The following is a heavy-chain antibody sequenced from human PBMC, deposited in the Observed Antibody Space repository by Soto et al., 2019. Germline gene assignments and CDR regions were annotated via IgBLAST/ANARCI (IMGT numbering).Heavy chain of an antibody. CDR2: ISSSGSTI. CDR1: GFTFSSYE. CDR3: ARIFFYYYYGMDV. Sequence: PGGSLRLSCAASGFTFSSYEMNWVRQAPGKGLEWVSYISSSGSTIYYADSVKGRFTISRDNAKNSLYLQMNSLRAEDTAVYYCARIFFYYYYGMDVWGQGTTVTVSS. V-gene: IGHV3-48*03. J-gene: IGHJ6*02.